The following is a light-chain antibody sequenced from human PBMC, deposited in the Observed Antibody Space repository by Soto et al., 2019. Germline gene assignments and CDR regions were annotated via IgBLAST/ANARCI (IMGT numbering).Light chain of an antibody. CDR1: QSISNW. V-gene: IGKV1-5*01. CDR3: QKHNSDPYT. Sequence: DIQMTQSPSPLSASVGDRVTITCRASQSISNWLAWYQQKPGKAPKLLIYDASSLESGVPSRFSGSGSGTEFTLTISSLQPDDFATYYCQKHNSDPYTFGQGTKLEIK. CDR2: DAS. J-gene: IGKJ2*01.